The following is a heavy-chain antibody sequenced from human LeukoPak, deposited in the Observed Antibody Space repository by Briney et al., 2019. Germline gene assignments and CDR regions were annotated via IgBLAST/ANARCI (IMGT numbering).Heavy chain of an antibody. V-gene: IGHV4-39*07. CDR2: IYYSGST. J-gene: IGHJ6*03. Sequence: PSETLSLTCTVSGGSISSSSYYWGWIRQPPGKGLEWIGSIYYSGSTYYNPSLKSRVTISVDTSKNQFSLKLSSVTAADTAVYYCARGHCTNGVCYRGYYYYMDVWGKGTTVTVSS. D-gene: IGHD2-8*01. CDR1: GGSISSSSYY. CDR3: ARGHCTNGVCYRGYYYYMDV.